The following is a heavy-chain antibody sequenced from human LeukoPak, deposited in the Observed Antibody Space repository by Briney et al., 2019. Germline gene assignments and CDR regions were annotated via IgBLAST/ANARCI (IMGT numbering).Heavy chain of an antibody. CDR3: ARTYYYDSSGYYPYY. J-gene: IGHJ4*02. V-gene: IGHV1-46*01. CDR2: INPSGGST. D-gene: IGHD3-22*01. CDR1: GYTFTSYY. Sequence: ASVKVSCKASGYTFTSYYMHWVRQAPGQGLEWMGIINPSGGSTSYAQKFQGGVTMTRDTSTSTVYMELSSLRSEDTAVYYCARTYYYDSSGYYPYYWGQGTLVTVSS.